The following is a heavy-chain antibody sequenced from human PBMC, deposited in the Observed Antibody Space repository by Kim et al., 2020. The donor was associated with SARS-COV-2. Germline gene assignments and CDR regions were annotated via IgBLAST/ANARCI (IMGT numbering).Heavy chain of an antibody. CDR3: ARVPSMVVGVGVPLDC. CDR1: GYDLTAYA. V-gene: IGHV7-4-1*02. CDR2: INTNTGNP. Sequence: ASVKVSCKTSGYDLTAYAMNWVRQAPGQGLEWMGWINTNTGNPTYAQGFTGRFAFSLDTSVSTAYLQISSLKTEDTAVYYCARVPSMVVGVGVPLDCWG. D-gene: IGHD2-15*01. J-gene: IGHJ6*03.